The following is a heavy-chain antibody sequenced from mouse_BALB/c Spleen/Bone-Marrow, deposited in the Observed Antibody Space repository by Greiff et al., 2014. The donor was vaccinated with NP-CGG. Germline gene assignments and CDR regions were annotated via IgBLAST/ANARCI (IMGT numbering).Heavy chain of an antibody. V-gene: IGHV2-6-5*01. CDR3: ASLNWDEGDY. CDR1: GFSLTDYG. CDR2: IWGGGIT. J-gene: IGHJ2*01. D-gene: IGHD4-1*01. Sequence: VQLVESGPGLVAPSQSLSITCTVSGFSLTDYGVSWIRQPPGKGLEWLGVIWGGGITYYNSPLKSRLSISKDNSKSQVFLKMYSLQTDDTAMYYCASLNWDEGDYWGQGTTLTVSS.